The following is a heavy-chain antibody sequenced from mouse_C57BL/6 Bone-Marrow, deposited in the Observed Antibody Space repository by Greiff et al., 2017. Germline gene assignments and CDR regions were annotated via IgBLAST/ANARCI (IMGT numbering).Heavy chain of an antibody. J-gene: IGHJ4*01. CDR3: TSLLMDY. CDR1: GFNIKDDY. V-gene: IGHV14-4*01. D-gene: IGHD1-1*01. CDR2: LDPENGDT. Sequence: EVQLQQSGAELVRPGASVKLSCTASGFNIKDDYMHWVKQRPEQGLEWIGWLDPENGDTEYASQFQGKATITADTSSNTAYLQLSSLTSEDTAVYYCTSLLMDYWGQGTSVTVSS.